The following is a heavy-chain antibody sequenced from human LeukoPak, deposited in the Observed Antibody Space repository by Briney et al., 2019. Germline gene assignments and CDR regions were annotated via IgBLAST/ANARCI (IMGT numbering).Heavy chain of an antibody. Sequence: GGSLRLSCASSGFTFTAYSMNWVRQAPGRGLEWISFISGSGHYIYYADSLKGRFTISRDNANSSLYLQISTLKAEDTAVYYCTRQWLRVMDVWGKGATVTVSS. CDR3: TRQWLRVMDV. CDR1: GFTFTAYS. V-gene: IGHV3-21*01. CDR2: ISGSGHYI. D-gene: IGHD6-19*01. J-gene: IGHJ6*04.